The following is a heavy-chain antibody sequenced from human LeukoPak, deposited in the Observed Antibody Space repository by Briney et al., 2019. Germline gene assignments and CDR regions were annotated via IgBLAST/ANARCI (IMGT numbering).Heavy chain of an antibody. D-gene: IGHD3-10*01. V-gene: IGHV3-23*01. CDR3: ANDRPNFYEASGSYYKMKGDF. CDR2: LTRTGRTT. Sequence: GGSLRLSCAASGFTFNTHAMSWVRQAPEKGLEWVSSLTRTGRTTYYADSVKGRFTISRDNLKNTVYLQMNSLRGEDTAIYYCANDRPNFYEASGSYYKMKGDFWGQDTLVTVSS. J-gene: IGHJ4*02. CDR1: GFTFNTHA.